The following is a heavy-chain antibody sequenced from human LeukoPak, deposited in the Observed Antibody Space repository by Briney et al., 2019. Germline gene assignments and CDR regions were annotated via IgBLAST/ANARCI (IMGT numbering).Heavy chain of an antibody. D-gene: IGHD3-22*01. CDR1: GGSISSGDYY. CDR2: IYYSGST. CDR3: ARLRYYDSSGYTFDN. Sequence: PSETLSLTCTVSGGSISSGDYYWSWIRQPPGKGLEWIGYIYYSGSTYYNPSLKSRVTISVDTSKNQFSLKLSSVTAADTAVYYCARLRYYDSSGYTFDNWGHGTLVTVSS. V-gene: IGHV4-30-4*01. J-gene: IGHJ4*01.